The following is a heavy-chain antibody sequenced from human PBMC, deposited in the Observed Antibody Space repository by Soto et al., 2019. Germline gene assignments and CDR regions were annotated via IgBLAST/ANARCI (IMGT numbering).Heavy chain of an antibody. Sequence: KVSCKASGGTFSSYTISWVRQAPGQGLEWMGRIIPILGIANYAQKFQGRVTITADKSTSTAYMELSSLRSEDTAVYYCARPSGYSYGPEPPHYYYYYMDVWGKGTTVTVSS. V-gene: IGHV1-69*02. CDR2: IIPILGIA. D-gene: IGHD5-18*01. J-gene: IGHJ6*03. CDR1: GGTFSSYT. CDR3: ARPSGYSYGPEPPHYYYYYMDV.